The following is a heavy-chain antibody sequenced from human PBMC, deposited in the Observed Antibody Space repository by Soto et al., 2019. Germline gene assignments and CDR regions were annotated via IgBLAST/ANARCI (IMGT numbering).Heavy chain of an antibody. J-gene: IGHJ3*02. CDR3: ARGYDFVWGSYRSDAFDI. CDR2: LNAGNSNR. D-gene: IGHD3-16*02. Sequence: GASVKVSCKASGYTFTSYAMQWVRQAPGQRLEWLGWLNAGNSNREYSQKFQGRIIMTKDTSASTAYMELSSLISEDTAVYYCARGYDFVWGSYRSDAFDIWGQGTMVTVSS. V-gene: IGHV1-3*01. CDR1: GYTFTSYA.